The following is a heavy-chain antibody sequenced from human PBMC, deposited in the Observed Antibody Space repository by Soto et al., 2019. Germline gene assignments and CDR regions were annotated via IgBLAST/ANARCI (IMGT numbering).Heavy chain of an antibody. CDR2: ISYDGNNK. V-gene: IGHV3-30*03. CDR1: EFTFSNYA. Sequence: LRLSCAASEFTFSNYAMHWVRQPPGKGLQWLAVISYDGNNKYYADSVEGRFTISRDNSKNTVYLQMNSLRLEDTAVYYCARGPSYSDSYFDYWGQGTLVTSPQ. J-gene: IGHJ4*02. D-gene: IGHD4-17*01. CDR3: ARGPSYSDSYFDY.